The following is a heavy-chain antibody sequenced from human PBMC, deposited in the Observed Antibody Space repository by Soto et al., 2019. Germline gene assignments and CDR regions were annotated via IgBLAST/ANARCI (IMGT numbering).Heavy chain of an antibody. J-gene: IGHJ4*02. CDR1: GFSFSIYS. Sequence: PGGSLRLSCAASGFSFSIYSMNWVRQAPGKGLEWVSCISSSSSYIYYADSLKGRFTISRDNAKNTLYLQMSSLRVEDTAAYYCASGYCTGGSCHFDYWGQGTRVTVSS. CDR2: ISSSSSYI. CDR3: ASGYCTGGSCHFDY. V-gene: IGHV3-21*01. D-gene: IGHD2-8*02.